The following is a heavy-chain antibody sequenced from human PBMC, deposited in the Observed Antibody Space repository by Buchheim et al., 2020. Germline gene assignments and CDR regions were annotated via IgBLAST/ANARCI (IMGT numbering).Heavy chain of an antibody. J-gene: IGHJ4*02. Sequence: EVQLVESGGGLVQPGGSLRLSCAASGFTVSSNYMSWVRQAPGKGLEWVSVIYNGGSTNYADSVKGRFTIARDNSKNKLYLQMNSLRAEDTAVYYCAREEDYYDSSGQPLWGQGTL. CDR3: AREEDYYDSSGQPL. CDR1: GFTVSSNY. CDR2: IYNGGST. V-gene: IGHV3-66*01. D-gene: IGHD3-22*01.